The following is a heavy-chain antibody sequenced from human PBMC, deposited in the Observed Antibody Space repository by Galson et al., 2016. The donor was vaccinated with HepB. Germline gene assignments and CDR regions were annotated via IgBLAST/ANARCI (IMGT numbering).Heavy chain of an antibody. CDR2: ISSALRPI. D-gene: IGHD5-18*01. CDR1: GFTLSGSG. V-gene: IGHV3-48*01. J-gene: IGHJ4*02. CDR3: ARDKRLWLL. Sequence: SLRLSCAASGFTLSGSGLNWVRQAPGRGLQWISYISSALRPIYYADSVKGRFAISRDSAKNSVVLEMNSLRAEDTAVYYCARDKRLWLLWGQGTLVTVSS.